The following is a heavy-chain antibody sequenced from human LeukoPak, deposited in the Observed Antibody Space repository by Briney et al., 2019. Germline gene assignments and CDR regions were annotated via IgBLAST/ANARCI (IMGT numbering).Heavy chain of an antibody. CDR3: ASQNNWNYFDY. CDR1: GFTFSSYA. J-gene: IGHJ4*02. Sequence: GGSLRLSCAASGFTFSSYAMSWVRQAPGKGLEWVSAISGSGGSTYYADSVKSRFTISRDNSKNTLYLQMNSLRAEDTAVYYCASQNNWNYFDYWGQGTLVTVSS. CDR2: ISGSGGST. D-gene: IGHD1-20*01. V-gene: IGHV3-23*01.